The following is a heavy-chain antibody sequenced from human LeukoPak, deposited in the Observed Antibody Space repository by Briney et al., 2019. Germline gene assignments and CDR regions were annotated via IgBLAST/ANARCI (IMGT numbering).Heavy chain of an antibody. J-gene: IGHJ4*02. V-gene: IGHV1-46*01. Sequence: GASVKVSCKASGYTFTSYYMHWVRQAPGQGLEWMGIINPSGGSTSYAQKFQGRVTMTRNTSISTAYMELSSLRSEDTAVYYCASIRYCSSTSCQTEFDYWGQGTLVTVSS. CDR2: INPSGGST. CDR1: GYTFTSYY. CDR3: ASIRYCSSTSCQTEFDY. D-gene: IGHD2-2*01.